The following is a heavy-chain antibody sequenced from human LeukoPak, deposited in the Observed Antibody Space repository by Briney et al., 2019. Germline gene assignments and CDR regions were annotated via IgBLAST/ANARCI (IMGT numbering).Heavy chain of an antibody. Sequence: SETLSLTCAVYGGSFSSYYWSWIRQPPGKGLEWIGYIYYSGSTNYNPSLKSRVTISVDKSKNQFSLKLSSVTAADTAVYYCARASHDYGDYSHFDYWGQGTLVTVSS. V-gene: IGHV4-59*12. D-gene: IGHD4-17*01. CDR3: ARASHDYGDYSHFDY. CDR2: IYYSGST. J-gene: IGHJ4*02. CDR1: GGSFSSYY.